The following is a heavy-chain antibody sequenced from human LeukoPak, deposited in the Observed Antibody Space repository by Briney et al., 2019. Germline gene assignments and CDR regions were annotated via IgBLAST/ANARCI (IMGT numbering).Heavy chain of an antibody. J-gene: IGHJ4*02. D-gene: IGHD5-24*01. CDR2: IIPIFGIA. Sequence: SLKVSCKASGGTFSSYAISWVRQAPGQGLEWMGRIIPIFGIANYAQKFQGRVTITADKSTSTAYMELSSLRSEDTAVYYCAREVDGYNDLDYWGQGTLVTVSS. CDR3: AREVDGYNDLDY. V-gene: IGHV1-69*04. CDR1: GGTFSSYA.